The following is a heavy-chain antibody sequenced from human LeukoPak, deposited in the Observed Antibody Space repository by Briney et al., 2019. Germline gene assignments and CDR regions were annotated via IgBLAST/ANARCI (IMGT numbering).Heavy chain of an antibody. CDR1: GGSITGGGYY. Sequence: SETLSLTCTVSGGSITGGGYYWGWIRQPPGKGLEWIGSIYYSGSTYYNPSLKSRVTISVDTSKNQFSLKLSSVTAADTAVYYCARPLKDLGAFDIWGQGTMVTVSS. CDR3: ARPLKDLGAFDI. CDR2: IYYSGST. J-gene: IGHJ3*02. V-gene: IGHV4-39*07. D-gene: IGHD3-16*01.